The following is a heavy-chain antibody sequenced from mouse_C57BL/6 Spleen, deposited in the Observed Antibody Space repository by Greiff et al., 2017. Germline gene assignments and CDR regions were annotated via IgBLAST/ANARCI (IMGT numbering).Heavy chain of an antibody. CDR3: AREGSYYDDDDAMDY. CDR1: GYTFTSYW. D-gene: IGHD2-4*01. CDR2: IDPSDSET. Sequence: QVQLQQPGAELVRPGSSVKLSCKASGYTFTSYWMHWVKQRPIQGLEWIGNIDPSDSETHYNQKFKDKATLTVDKSSSTAYMQLSSLTSEDSAVYDCAREGSYYDDDDAMDYWGQGTSVTVSS. J-gene: IGHJ4*01. V-gene: IGHV1-52*01.